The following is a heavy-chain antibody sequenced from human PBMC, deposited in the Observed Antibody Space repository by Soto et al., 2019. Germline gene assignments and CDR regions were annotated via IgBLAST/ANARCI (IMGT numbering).Heavy chain of an antibody. Sequence: PSETLSLTCAVYGGSFSGYYWSWIRQPPGKGLEWIGEINHSGSTNYNPSLKSRVTISVDTSKNQFSLKLSSVTAADTAVYYCARVLEEEQQYLPHWAQGTQVTVS. J-gene: IGHJ1*01. V-gene: IGHV4-34*01. D-gene: IGHD6-13*01. CDR3: ARVLEEEQQYLPH. CDR1: GGSFSGYY. CDR2: INHSGST.